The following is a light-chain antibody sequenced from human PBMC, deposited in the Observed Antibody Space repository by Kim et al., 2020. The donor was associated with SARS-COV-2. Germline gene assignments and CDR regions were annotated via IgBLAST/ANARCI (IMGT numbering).Light chain of an antibody. V-gene: IGLV1-47*01. CDR3: AAWDVSLSGL. CDR1: SSNIGTNY. CDR2: RND. Sequence: QSVLIQPPSASGNPGQRVTISCSGSSSNIGTNYVYWYQQLPGTAPKLLIYRNDRRPSGVPDRFSGSKSGTSASLTISGLRSEDEADYYCAAWDVSLSGLFGGGTQLTVL. J-gene: IGLJ2*01.